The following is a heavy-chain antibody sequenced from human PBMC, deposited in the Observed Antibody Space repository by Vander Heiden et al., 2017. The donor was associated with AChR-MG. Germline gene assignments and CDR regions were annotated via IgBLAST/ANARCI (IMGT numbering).Heavy chain of an antibody. CDR1: GFTFSRYG. J-gene: IGHJ4*01. Sequence: QVQLVESGGGVVQPGRSLRLSCAASGFTFSRYGMHWVRQAPGKGLEWVAIISYDGSKKYDADSVKGRFTIARDNAKNTLYMQMKRMRTEDTAVYYGAKEGGNYGFDYWGHVSLVTVSS. V-gene: IGHV3-30*18. D-gene: IGHD1-26*01. CDR2: ISYDGSKK. CDR3: AKEGGNYGFDY.